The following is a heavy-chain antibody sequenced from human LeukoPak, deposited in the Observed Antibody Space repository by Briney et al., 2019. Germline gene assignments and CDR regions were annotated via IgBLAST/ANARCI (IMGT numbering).Heavy chain of an antibody. CDR3: ARAMARRAFDI. CDR2: IKQDGSEK. D-gene: IGHD3-10*01. J-gene: IGHJ3*02. Sequence: GSLRLSCAASGFTFSSYWVSWVRQAPGKGLEWVANIKQDGSEKYYVDSVKGRFTISRDNAKNSLYLQMNSLRAEDAAVYYCARAMARRAFDIWGQGTMVTVSS. CDR1: GFTFSSYW. V-gene: IGHV3-7*04.